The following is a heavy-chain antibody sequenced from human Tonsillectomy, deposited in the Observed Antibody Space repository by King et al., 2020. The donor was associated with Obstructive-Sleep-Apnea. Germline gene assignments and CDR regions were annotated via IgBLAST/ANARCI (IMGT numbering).Heavy chain of an antibody. D-gene: IGHD6-19*01. CDR1: GASITTYY. CDR3: ARGGWHSFDY. J-gene: IGHJ4*02. V-gene: IGHV4-59*01. CDR2: FYNTGRI. Sequence: VQLQESGPGLVKPSETLSLTCTISGASITTYYWSWIRQPPGKGLEWIGFFYNTGRISYSPSLTSRVTISLDTSRGQLSLMLSSVTTADTAVYYCARGGWHSFDYWGQGILVSVSS.